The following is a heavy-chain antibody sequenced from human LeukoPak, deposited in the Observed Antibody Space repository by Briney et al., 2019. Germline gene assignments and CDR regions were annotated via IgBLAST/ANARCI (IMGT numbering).Heavy chain of an antibody. CDR1: GFTFSSYG. CDR3: AKSSAGGRYGDYLGVDY. V-gene: IGHV3-30*18. CDR2: ISYDGSNK. Sequence: PGGSLRLSCAASGFTFSSYGMHWVRQAPGKGLEWVAVISYDGSNKYYADSVKGRFTISRDNSKNTLYLQMNSLRAEDTAVYYCAKSSAGGRYGDYLGVDYWGQGTLVTVSS. D-gene: IGHD4-17*01. J-gene: IGHJ4*02.